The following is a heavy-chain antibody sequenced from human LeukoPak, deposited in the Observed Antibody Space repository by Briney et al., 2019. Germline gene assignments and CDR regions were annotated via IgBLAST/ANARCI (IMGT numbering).Heavy chain of an antibody. V-gene: IGHV3-23*01. Sequence: PGGSLRLSCAASGFTFSSYAMSWVRQAPGKGLEWVSAISGSGGSTYYADSVKGRFTISRDNPKNTLYLQMNSLRAEDTAMYYCAKDWGYASGTFFVNWGQGTLVTVSS. CDR2: ISGSGGST. D-gene: IGHD3-16*01. CDR3: AKDWGYASGTFFVN. J-gene: IGHJ4*02. CDR1: GFTFSSYA.